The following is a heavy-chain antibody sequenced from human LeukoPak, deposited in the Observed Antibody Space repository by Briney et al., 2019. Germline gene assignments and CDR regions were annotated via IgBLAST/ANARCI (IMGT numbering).Heavy chain of an antibody. CDR2: IYYSGST. Sequence: SETLSLTCTVSGGSISSYYWSWIRQPPGKGLEWIGYIYYSGSTNYNPSLKSRVTISVDTSKNQFSLKLSSVAAADTAVYYCARRGGTTPDYWGQGTLVTVSS. CDR3: ARRGGTTPDY. CDR1: GGSISSYY. V-gene: IGHV4-59*01. D-gene: IGHD2-2*01. J-gene: IGHJ4*02.